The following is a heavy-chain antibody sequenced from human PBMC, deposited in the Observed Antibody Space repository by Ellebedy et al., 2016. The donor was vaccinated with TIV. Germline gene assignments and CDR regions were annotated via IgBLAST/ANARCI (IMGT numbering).Heavy chain of an antibody. D-gene: IGHD4-17*01. V-gene: IGHV1-46*01. CDR3: ARGQPGVTISSY. J-gene: IGHJ4*02. Sequence: ASVKVSCKASGYTFTSYYMHWVRQAPGQGLEWMGIINPSGGSTSYAQKFQGRVTMTRDTSTRPVYMELSSLRSEDTAVYYCARGQPGVTISSYWGQGTLVTVSS. CDR2: INPSGGST. CDR1: GYTFTSYY.